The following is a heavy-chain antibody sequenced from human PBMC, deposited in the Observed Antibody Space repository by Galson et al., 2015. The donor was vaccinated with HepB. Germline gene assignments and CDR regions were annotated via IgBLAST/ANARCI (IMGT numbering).Heavy chain of an antibody. J-gene: IGHJ3*02. V-gene: IGHV3-21*01. CDR3: AGPPLSGERGIRRQAFDI. CDR1: GFTFSSYS. CDR2: ITSSSSYI. Sequence: SLRLSCAASGFTFSSYSMNWVRQAPGKGLEWVSSITSSSSYIYYTDSVKGRFTISRDNAKNSLYLQMNSLRAEDTAVYYCAGPPLSGERGIRRQAFDIWGQGTMVTVSS. D-gene: IGHD7-27*01.